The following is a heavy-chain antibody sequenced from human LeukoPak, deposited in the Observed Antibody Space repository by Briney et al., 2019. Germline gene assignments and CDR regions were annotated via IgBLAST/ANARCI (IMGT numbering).Heavy chain of an antibody. J-gene: IGHJ4*02. V-gene: IGHV1-2*02. CDR2: INPNSGGT. D-gene: IGHD6-13*01. CDR1: TSR. Sequence: GASVKVSYKATSRISWVRQAPGQGLEWMGWINPNSGGTNYAQKFQGRVTMTRDTSISTAYMELSRLRSDDTAVYYCARGSGFSSSLGGRVYWGQGTLVTVSS. CDR3: ARGSGFSSSLGGRVY.